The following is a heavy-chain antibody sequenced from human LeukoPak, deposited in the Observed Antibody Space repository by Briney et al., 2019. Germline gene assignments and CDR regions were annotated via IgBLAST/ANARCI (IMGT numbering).Heavy chain of an antibody. V-gene: IGHV1-69*05. J-gene: IGHJ3*02. CDR3: ARAGYCSSTRCYGGASDI. D-gene: IGHD2-2*01. CDR1: GGSFTSYA. Sequence: ASVKVSCKASGGSFTSYAISWVRQAPGQGPEWMGENTPLFGTMIYAEKFQGRVTITTDESTSTAYMELSSLRSEDTAVYYCARAGYCSSTRCYGGASDIWGQGTMVTVSS. CDR2: NTPLFGTM.